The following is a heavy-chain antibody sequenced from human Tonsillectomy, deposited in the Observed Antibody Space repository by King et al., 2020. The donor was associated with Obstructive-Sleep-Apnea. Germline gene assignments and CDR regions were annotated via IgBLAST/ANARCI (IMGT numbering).Heavy chain of an antibody. CDR3: ARDDSLYYDSSGFDY. Sequence: QLQESGPGLVKPSETLSLTCTVSGGSISSYYWSWIRQPPGKGLEWIGYMYNSGSTNYNPSLKSRVTISVDTSKIQLSLKLSSVTAADTAVYYCARDDSLYYDSSGFDYWGQGTLVTVSS. J-gene: IGHJ4*02. CDR1: GGSISSYY. CDR2: MYNSGST. V-gene: IGHV4-59*01. D-gene: IGHD3-22*01.